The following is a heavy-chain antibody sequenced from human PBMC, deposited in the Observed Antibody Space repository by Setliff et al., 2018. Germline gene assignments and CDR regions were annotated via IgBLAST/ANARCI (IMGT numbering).Heavy chain of an antibody. V-gene: IGHV4-34*01. CDR2: INHSGST. Sequence: SETLSLTCAVYGGSFSGYYWGWVRQPPGKGLEWIASINHSGSTTYNPSLKSRVTISVDTSKTQFSLKLSSVTAADTAVYYCARGGDIVVVPAAPPYYYYGMDVWGQGTTVTVSS. CDR3: ARGGDIVVVPAAPPYYYYGMDV. CDR1: GGSFSGYY. J-gene: IGHJ6*02. D-gene: IGHD2-2*01.